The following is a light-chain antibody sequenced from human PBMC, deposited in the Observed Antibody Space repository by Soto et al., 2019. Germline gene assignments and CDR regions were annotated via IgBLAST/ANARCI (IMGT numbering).Light chain of an antibody. CDR3: PQYQTYSRT. V-gene: IGKV1-5*01. Sequence: DIQMTQSPSTVSASVGDRITITCRASQSINTWLAWYRQRPGEAPQLLIYDGSTLALGVPSTCRGSGSGTDFTLSISWLQPDDFATVYEPQYQTYSRTFGQGTKVEVK. CDR1: QSINTW. CDR2: DGS. J-gene: IGKJ1*01.